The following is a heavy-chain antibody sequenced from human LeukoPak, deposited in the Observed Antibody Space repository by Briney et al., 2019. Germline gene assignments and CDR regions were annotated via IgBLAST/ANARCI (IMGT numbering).Heavy chain of an antibody. Sequence: SETLSLTCAVYGGSFSGYYWSWIRQPPGKGLGWIGEINHSGSTNYNPSLKGRVTISVDTSKNQFSLKLSSVTAADTAVYYCARGRRYYDSPGMDVWGQGTTVTVSS. J-gene: IGHJ6*02. V-gene: IGHV4-34*01. CDR2: INHSGST. CDR3: ARGRRYYDSPGMDV. CDR1: GGSFSGYY. D-gene: IGHD3-22*01.